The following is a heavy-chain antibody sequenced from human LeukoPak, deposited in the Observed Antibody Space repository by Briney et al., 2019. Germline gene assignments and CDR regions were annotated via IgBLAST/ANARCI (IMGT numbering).Heavy chain of an antibody. CDR1: GDSITNYY. D-gene: IGHD2-2*01. Sequence: SETLSLTCTVSGDSITNYYWSWIRQPPAKGLECIAYISYSGGTKYNPSLRSRVTISLDTSKNQFSLELSSVTAADTAIYYCARDRAYANSGGYAFDTWGQGTMVTVSS. V-gene: IGHV4-59*01. CDR2: ISYSGGT. J-gene: IGHJ3*02. CDR3: ARDRAYANSGGYAFDT.